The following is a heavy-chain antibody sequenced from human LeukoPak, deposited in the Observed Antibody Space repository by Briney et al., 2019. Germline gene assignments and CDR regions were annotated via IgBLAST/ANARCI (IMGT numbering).Heavy chain of an antibody. D-gene: IGHD3-3*01. Sequence: GGSLRLSCAASGLPLNSHHMNWVRQAPGKGREWVSYISSTSSAIYYADSVKGRFTMTRDNAKNPLSLHMKSLRDEDTAVNYCSRDGPNLEIDGWGQGTLVTVSS. V-gene: IGHV3-48*02. J-gene: IGHJ4*02. CDR3: SRDGPNLEIDG. CDR1: GLPLNSHH. CDR2: ISSTSSAI.